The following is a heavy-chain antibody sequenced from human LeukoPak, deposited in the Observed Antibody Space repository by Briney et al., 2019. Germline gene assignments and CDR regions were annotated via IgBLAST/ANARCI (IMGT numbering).Heavy chain of an antibody. CDR2: IYYTGST. CDR3: ARGYYGSGSSAYYYGMDV. CDR1: GASISGGTYY. J-gene: IGHJ6*04. D-gene: IGHD3-10*01. Sequence: SETLSLTCSVSGASISGGTYYWGWIRQPPGKGLEWIGSIYYTGSTYDNPSLKSRVTISVDTSKNQFSLKLSSVTAADTAVYYCARGYYGSGSSAYYYGMDVWGKGTTVTVSS. V-gene: IGHV4-39*07.